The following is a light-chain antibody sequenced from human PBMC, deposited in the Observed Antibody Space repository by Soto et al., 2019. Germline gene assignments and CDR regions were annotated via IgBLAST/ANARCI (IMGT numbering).Light chain of an antibody. V-gene: IGLV2-8*01. CDR3: TSYVGSDIWV. CDR1: SSDVGAYKY. Sequence: QSALTQPPSASGSPGQSVTISCTGTSSDVGAYKYVSWYQQYPGKAPKLMIYEVSKRPSGVPDRFSGSKSGNTASLTVSWLQAEDEADYYCTSYVGSDIWVFGGGTKVTVL. CDR2: EVS. J-gene: IGLJ3*02.